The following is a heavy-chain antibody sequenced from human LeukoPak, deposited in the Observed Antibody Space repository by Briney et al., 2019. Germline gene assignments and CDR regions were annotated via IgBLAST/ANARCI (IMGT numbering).Heavy chain of an antibody. Sequence: SGGSLRLSCAASGFTFSSYSMNWIRQAPGKGLEWVSSFGTRSTSVYHAGSVKGRFAISRDNAKNSLYLQMNSLRAEDTALYYCAREVSEGFDFWGQGTLVTVSS. CDR1: GFTFSSYS. J-gene: IGHJ4*02. V-gene: IGHV3-21*01. CDR2: FGTRSTSV. CDR3: AREVSEGFDF. D-gene: IGHD3-22*01.